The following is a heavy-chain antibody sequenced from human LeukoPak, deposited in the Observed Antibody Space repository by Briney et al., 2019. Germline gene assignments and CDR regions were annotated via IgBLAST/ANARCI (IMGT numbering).Heavy chain of an antibody. Sequence: AASVKVSCKASGYTFASYGISWVRQAPGQGLEWMGWISAYNGNTNYAQKLQGRVTMTTDTSTSTAYMELRSLRSDDTAVYYCARDGMPKTYYDILTGYYSYDEPRQNNWFDPWGQGTLVTVSS. D-gene: IGHD3-9*01. J-gene: IGHJ5*02. CDR1: GYTFASYG. CDR2: ISAYNGNT. CDR3: ARDGMPKTYYDILTGYYSYDEPRQNNWFDP. V-gene: IGHV1-18*01.